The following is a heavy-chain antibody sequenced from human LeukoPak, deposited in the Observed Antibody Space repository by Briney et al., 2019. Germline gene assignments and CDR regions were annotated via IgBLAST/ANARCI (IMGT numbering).Heavy chain of an antibody. CDR1: GGSISSYY. D-gene: IGHD3-10*01. V-gene: IGHV4-4*07. Sequence: PSETLSLTCSVSGGSISSYYWSWIRQPAGKGREWIGRIYTTGNTDYNPSLKSRVTMSVDTSKNQFSLNLSSVTAADTAVYYCARHPDYYGSGSLDYWGQGTLVTVSS. J-gene: IGHJ4*02. CDR2: IYTTGNT. CDR3: ARHPDYYGSGSLDY.